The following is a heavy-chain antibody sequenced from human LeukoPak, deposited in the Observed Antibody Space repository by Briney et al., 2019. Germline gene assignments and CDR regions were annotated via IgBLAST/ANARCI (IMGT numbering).Heavy chain of an antibody. CDR1: GGSISSYY. D-gene: IGHD5-24*01. CDR2: IYYSGST. CDR3: ARDRDMASFDY. Sequence: PFETLSLTCTVSGGSISSYYWSWIRQPPGKGLEWIGYIYYSGSTNYNPSLKSRVTISVDTSKNQFSLKLSSVTAADTAVYYCARDRDMASFDYWGQGTLVTVSS. V-gene: IGHV4-59*01. J-gene: IGHJ4*02.